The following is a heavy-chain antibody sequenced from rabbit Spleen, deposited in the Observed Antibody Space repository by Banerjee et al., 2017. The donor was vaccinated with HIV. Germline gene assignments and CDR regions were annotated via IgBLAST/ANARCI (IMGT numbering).Heavy chain of an antibody. CDR3: ARDLVAVIGWNFSL. CDR1: GFDFSNSYW. J-gene: IGHJ4*01. Sequence: QEQLEESGGGLVKPEGSLTLTCKASGFDFSNSYWIYWVRQAPGKGPEWIAYTNTGSGGTNYASWAKGRFTISKASSTTVDLKMTSLTAADTATYFCARDLVAVIGWNFSLWGQGTLVTVS. D-gene: IGHD1-1*01. V-gene: IGHV1S45*01. CDR2: TNTGSGGT.